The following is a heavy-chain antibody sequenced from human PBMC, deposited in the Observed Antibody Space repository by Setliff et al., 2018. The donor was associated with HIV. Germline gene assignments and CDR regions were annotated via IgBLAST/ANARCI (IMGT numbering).Heavy chain of an antibody. V-gene: IGHV4-39*07. CDR3: ARGIAVVPGALEDFYYKDV. D-gene: IGHD6-19*01. CDR2: INHSGRT. J-gene: IGHJ6*03. CDR1: DDSIRSTTYY. Sequence: PSETLSLTCTVSDDSIRSTTYYWSWIRQPPGKGLEWIGEINHSGRTNNNQSLKSRVTISVDASKKQFSLKLTSVTAADTAVYYCARGIAVVPGALEDFYYKDVWGKGTTVTVSS.